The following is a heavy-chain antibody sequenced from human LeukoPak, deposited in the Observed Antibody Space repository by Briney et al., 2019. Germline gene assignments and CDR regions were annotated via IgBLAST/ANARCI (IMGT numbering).Heavy chain of an antibody. J-gene: IGHJ3*02. Sequence: GGSLRLSCAGSGFIFRDYYMSWIRQAPGKGLEWVSYISGDRVDKYYVDSVRGRFSISRDNAKKSMYLQMSRLRAEDTAIYYCARRDWVSGAVRAFDIWGQGTMVTVSS. V-gene: IGHV3-11*04. D-gene: IGHD3-3*01. CDR1: GFIFRDYY. CDR3: ARRDWVSGAVRAFDI. CDR2: ISGDRVDK.